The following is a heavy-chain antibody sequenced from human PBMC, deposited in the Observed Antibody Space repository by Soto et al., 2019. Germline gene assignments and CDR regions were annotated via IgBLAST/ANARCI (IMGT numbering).Heavy chain of an antibody. CDR3: ARSYYYERPGSYPTFDY. J-gene: IGHJ4*02. CDR2: VGPSGAST. D-gene: IGHD3-22*01. Sequence: GGSLRLSCAASGIIFGKYAMSWVRLAPGKGLEWVAVVGPSGASTFYADSVRGRFTISRDNSENTLYLQMNSLRAADTALYFCARSYYYERPGSYPTFDYWGPGTLVTVYS. CDR1: GIIFGKYA. V-gene: IGHV3-23*01.